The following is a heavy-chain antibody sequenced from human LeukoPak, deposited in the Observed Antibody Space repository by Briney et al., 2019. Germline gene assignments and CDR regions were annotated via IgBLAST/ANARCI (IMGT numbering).Heavy chain of an antibody. CDR1: GFTFSSYG. V-gene: IGHV3-30*18. Sequence: GGSLRLSCAASGFTFSSYGMHWVRQGPGKGLEWVAVISYDGSNKYYADSVEGRFTISRDNSKNTLYLQMNSLRAEDTAVYYCAKEGYRYFGPAADSWGQGTLVTVSS. J-gene: IGHJ5*02. CDR3: AKEGYRYFGPAADS. D-gene: IGHD3-9*01. CDR2: ISYDGSNK.